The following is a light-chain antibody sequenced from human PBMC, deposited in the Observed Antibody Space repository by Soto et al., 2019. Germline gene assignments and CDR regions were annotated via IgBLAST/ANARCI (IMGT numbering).Light chain of an antibody. V-gene: IGLV2-8*01. CDR1: KSDIGVYDF. CDR3: KSYAGSNTYV. J-gene: IGLJ1*01. Sequence: QSALTQPPSAPGFPGQSVTISCIGTKSDIGVYDFVSWYQHHPGKAPRLIIYEVVQRPSGVPDRFSGSKSGNTASLTVSGLQAADEADYFCKSYAGSNTYVFGSGTKVTVL. CDR2: EVV.